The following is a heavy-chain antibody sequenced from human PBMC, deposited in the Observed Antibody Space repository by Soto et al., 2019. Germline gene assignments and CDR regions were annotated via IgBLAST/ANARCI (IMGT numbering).Heavy chain of an antibody. V-gene: IGHV4-31*03. CDR1: GGSITRGGYY. J-gene: IGHJ4*02. D-gene: IGHD3-22*01. CDR2: IYNSGTT. Sequence: SETLSLTCTVSGGSITRGGYYWSWIRQHPGKGLEWIGYIYNSGTTYYNPSLKSRVTISVDTSKNQFSLKLTSVTAADTAVYYCAKDFVYDSSGYLPYFDYWGQGTLVTVSS. CDR3: AKDFVYDSSGYLPYFDY.